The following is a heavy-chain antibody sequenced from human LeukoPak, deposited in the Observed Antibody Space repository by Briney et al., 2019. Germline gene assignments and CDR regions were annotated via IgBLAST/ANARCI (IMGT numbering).Heavy chain of an antibody. CDR2: KWYDGTNK. CDR3: AKDRGSYSTTADS. D-gene: IGHD1-26*01. CDR1: GFTFSDYG. V-gene: IGHV3-33*06. Sequence: GRSLRLSCAASGFTFSDYGIHWVRQAPGKGLEWVAVKWYDGTNKYYGDSVKGRFTISRDNSKNTLYLQMNSLRAEDTAVYYCAKDRGSYSTTADSWGQGTLVTVSS. J-gene: IGHJ5*01.